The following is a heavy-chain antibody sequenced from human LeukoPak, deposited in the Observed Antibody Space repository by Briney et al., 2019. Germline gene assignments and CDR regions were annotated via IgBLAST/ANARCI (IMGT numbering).Heavy chain of an antibody. V-gene: IGHV3-23*01. J-gene: IGHJ4*02. CDR2: ISSITT. Sequence: GGTLRLSCAASGFTLSDHAMSWVRQAPGKGLEWVSAISSITTYYADSVKGRFTISRDNSKNTLYLQMNSLRAEDTAIYSCARDVLNSAWLDFDYWGPRTLVTASS. CDR1: GFTLSDHA. D-gene: IGHD6-19*01. CDR3: ARDVLNSAWLDFDY.